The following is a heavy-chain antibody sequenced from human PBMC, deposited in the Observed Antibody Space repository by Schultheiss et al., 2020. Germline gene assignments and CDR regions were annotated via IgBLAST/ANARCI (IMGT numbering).Heavy chain of an antibody. Sequence: SETLSLTCTVSGGSVSSGSYYWSWIRQPPGKGLEWIGYIYYSGSTNYNPSLKSRVTISVDTSKNQFSLKLSSVTAADTAVYYCARELNWGYYYYGMDVWGQGTTVTVSS. J-gene: IGHJ6*02. CDR1: GGSVSSGSYY. D-gene: IGHD7-27*01. V-gene: IGHV4-61*01. CDR2: IYYSGST. CDR3: ARELNWGYYYYGMDV.